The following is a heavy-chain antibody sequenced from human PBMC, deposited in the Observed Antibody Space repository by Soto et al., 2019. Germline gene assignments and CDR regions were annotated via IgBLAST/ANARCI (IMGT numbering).Heavy chain of an antibody. J-gene: IGHJ4*02. CDR3: AKVGRAITMIVVVPEYYFDY. CDR1: GFTFSSYA. V-gene: IGHV3-23*01. Sequence: VGSLRLSCAASGFTFSSYAMSWVRQAPGKGLEWVSAISGSGGSTYYADSVKGRFTISRDNSKNTLYLQMNSLGAEDTAVYYCAKVGRAITMIVVVPEYYFDYWGQGTLVTVSS. D-gene: IGHD3-22*01. CDR2: ISGSGGST.